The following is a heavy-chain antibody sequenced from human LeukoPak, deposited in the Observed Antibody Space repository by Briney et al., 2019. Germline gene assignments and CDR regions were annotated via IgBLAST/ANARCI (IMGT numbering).Heavy chain of an antibody. CDR2: INPSGGST. CDR1: GYTFTSYY. Sequence: ASVKVSCKASGYTFTSYYMHWVRQAPGQGLEWVGIINPSGGSTSYTQKFQGRVTMTRDTSTSTVYMELSSLRSEDTAVYYCAREGFPPKISDFWSGLGPYYYYGMDVWGQGTTVTVSS. V-gene: IGHV1-46*01. J-gene: IGHJ6*02. CDR3: AREGFPPKISDFWSGLGPYYYYGMDV. D-gene: IGHD3-3*01.